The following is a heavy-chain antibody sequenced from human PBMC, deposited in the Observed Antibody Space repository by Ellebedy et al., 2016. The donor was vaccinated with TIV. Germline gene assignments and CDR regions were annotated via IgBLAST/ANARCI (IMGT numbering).Heavy chain of an antibody. D-gene: IGHD1-14*01. CDR1: GYSFSTYW. Sequence: GESLKISCEGLGYSFSTYWTGWVRQRSGKGLEWKGIIYPYDSDVKYSPSFEGQVTISADKSINTAYLQWSSLKASDTAIYYCVRRAQVYGSRTTWFDPWGQGTLVTVSS. V-gene: IGHV5-51*01. CDR3: VRRAQVYGSRTTWFDP. CDR2: IYPYDSDV. J-gene: IGHJ5*02.